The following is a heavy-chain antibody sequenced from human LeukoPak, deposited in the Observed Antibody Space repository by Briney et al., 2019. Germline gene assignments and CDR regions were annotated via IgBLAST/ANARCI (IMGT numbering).Heavy chain of an antibody. J-gene: IGHJ4*02. D-gene: IGHD2-21*02. CDR3: ARATVAYCGGDCYSGDFDY. V-gene: IGHV1-69*13. CDR1: GGTFNNYA. CDR2: IIPIFGTA. Sequence: SVKVSCKTSGGTFNNYAISWVRQAPGQGLEWMGGIIPIFGTANYARRFQGRVTITADESTSTAYMELRSLRSDDTAVYYCARATVAYCGGDCYSGDFDYWGQGTLVTVSS.